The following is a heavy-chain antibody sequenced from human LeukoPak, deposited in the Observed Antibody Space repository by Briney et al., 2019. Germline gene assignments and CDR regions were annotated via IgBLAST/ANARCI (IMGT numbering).Heavy chain of an antibody. CDR2: ISISGTKT. CDR1: EFDFGTHA. J-gene: IGHJ4*02. Sequence: GGSLRLSCAASEFDFGTHAMTWVRQAPGKGLEWVSAISISGTKTYYADSVKGRFTISRDNSKNTLYLQMNSLRAEDTAVYYCARESAGIAYWGQGTLVTVSS. V-gene: IGHV3-23*01. D-gene: IGHD6-13*01. CDR3: ARESAGIAY.